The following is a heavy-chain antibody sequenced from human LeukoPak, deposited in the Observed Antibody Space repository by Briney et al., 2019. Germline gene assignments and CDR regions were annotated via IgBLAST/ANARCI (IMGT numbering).Heavy chain of an antibody. CDR2: IYYSGST. CDR3: ARTAIRPYYDILTGFSLPPY. D-gene: IGHD3-9*01. Sequence: SETLSLTCTVSGGCISSSSYYWGWIRQPPGKGLEWIGSIYYSGSTYYNPSLKSRVTISVDTSKNQFSLKLSSVTAADTAVYYCARTAIRPYYDILTGFSLPPYWGQGTLVTVSS. J-gene: IGHJ4*02. V-gene: IGHV4-39*01. CDR1: GGCISSSSYY.